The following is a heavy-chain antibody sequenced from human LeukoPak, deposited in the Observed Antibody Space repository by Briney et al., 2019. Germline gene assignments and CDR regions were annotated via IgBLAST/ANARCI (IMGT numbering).Heavy chain of an antibody. CDR3: ARGGNWAFDY. D-gene: IGHD7-27*01. Sequence: PGGSLRLSCTASGFTFSSYAMSWVRQAPGKGLEWVSSISSSSSYIYYADSVKGRFTISRDNAKNSLYLQMNSLRAEDTAVYYCARGGNWAFDYWGQGTLVTVSS. V-gene: IGHV3-21*01. CDR1: GFTFSSYA. J-gene: IGHJ4*02. CDR2: ISSSSSYI.